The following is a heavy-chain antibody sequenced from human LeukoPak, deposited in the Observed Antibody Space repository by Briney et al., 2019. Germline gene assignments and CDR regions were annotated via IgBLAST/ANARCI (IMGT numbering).Heavy chain of an antibody. Sequence: PSETLSPTCTVSGGSISSGGYYWSWIRQHPGKGLEWIGYIYYSGSTYYNPSLKSRVTISVDTSKNQFSLKLSSVTAADTAVYYCARAPPTVVTPGHAFDIWGQGTMVTVSS. CDR2: IYYSGST. J-gene: IGHJ3*02. V-gene: IGHV4-31*03. CDR3: ARAPPTVVTPGHAFDI. D-gene: IGHD4-23*01. CDR1: GGSISSGGYY.